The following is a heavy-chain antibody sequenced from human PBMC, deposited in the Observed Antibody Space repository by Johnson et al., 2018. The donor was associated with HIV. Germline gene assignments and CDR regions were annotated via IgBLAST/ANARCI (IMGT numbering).Heavy chain of an antibody. CDR2: ISYDGSNK. Sequence: QVQLVESGGGVVQPGRSLRLSCAASGFTFSSYAMHWVRQAPGKGLEWVAVISYDGSNKYYADSVKGRLTISRDNAKNSLYLQVNSLRAEDMTVYYCARDPRGEAMALDAFDIWGQGTMVTVSS. J-gene: IGHJ3*02. D-gene: IGHD5-18*01. CDR3: ARDPRGEAMALDAFDI. CDR1: GFTFSSYA. V-gene: IGHV3-30*04.